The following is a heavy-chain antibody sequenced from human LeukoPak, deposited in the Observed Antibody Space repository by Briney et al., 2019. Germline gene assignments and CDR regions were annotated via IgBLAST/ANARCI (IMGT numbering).Heavy chain of an antibody. Sequence: PGGSLRLSCTVSGFTVSSNSMSWVRQAPGKGLEWVSSISSSSSYIYYADSVKGRFTISRDNAKNSLFLQMSSLRVEDTAIYYCARDYVWGSSESDYWGQGTLVTVSS. CDR3: ARDYVWGSSESDY. J-gene: IGHJ4*02. D-gene: IGHD7-27*01. V-gene: IGHV3-21*01. CDR1: GFTVSSNS. CDR2: ISSSSSYI.